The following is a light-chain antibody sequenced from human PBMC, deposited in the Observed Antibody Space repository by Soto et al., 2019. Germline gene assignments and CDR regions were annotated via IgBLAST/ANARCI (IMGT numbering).Light chain of an antibody. CDR1: SSDVGGYNY. CDR3: SSYATSNTRQIV. CDR2: DVS. V-gene: IGLV2-14*03. J-gene: IGLJ1*01. Sequence: QSALTQPASVSGSPGQSITISCTGTSSDVGGYNYVSWYQHHPGKAPKLLIYDVSNRPSGISNRFSGSKSDNTASLTISGLQPEDEADYYSSSYATSNTRQIVVGTGTKVPV.